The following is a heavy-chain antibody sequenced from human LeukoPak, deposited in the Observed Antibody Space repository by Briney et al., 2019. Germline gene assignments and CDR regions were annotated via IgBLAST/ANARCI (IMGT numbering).Heavy chain of an antibody. V-gene: IGHV4-39*01. D-gene: IGHD3-10*01. J-gene: IGHJ5*02. CDR3: ARNRYYYGSGSYGVPNWFDP. CDR2: IYYSGST. Sequence: PSETLSLTCTVSGGSINSNSYYWGWIRQPPGKGLERIGSIYYSGSTYYNPSLKSRVTISVDTSKNQFSLKLSSVTAADTAVYYCARNRYYYGSGSYGVPNWFDPWGQGTLVTVSS. CDR1: GGSINSNSYY.